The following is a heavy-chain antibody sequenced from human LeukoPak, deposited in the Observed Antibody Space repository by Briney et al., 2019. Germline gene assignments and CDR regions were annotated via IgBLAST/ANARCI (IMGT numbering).Heavy chain of an antibody. CDR2: ISWNSGSI. D-gene: IGHD2-15*01. J-gene: IGHJ4*02. CDR3: ARVLESYCSGGSCYLDYFDY. V-gene: IGHV3-9*01. CDR1: GFTFDDYA. Sequence: GRSLRLSCAASGFTFDDYAMHWVRQAPGKGLEWVSGISWNSGSIGYADSVKGRFTISRDNAKNSLYLQMSSLRAEDTAVYYCARVLESYCSGGSCYLDYFDYWGQGTLVTVSS.